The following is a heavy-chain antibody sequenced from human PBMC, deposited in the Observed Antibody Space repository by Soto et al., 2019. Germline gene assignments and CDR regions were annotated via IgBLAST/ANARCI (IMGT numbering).Heavy chain of an antibody. CDR1: SGSVSSSHW. CDR2: IYHTGST. CDR3: ARGGDYRFDY. J-gene: IGHJ4*02. Sequence: SETLSLTCVVSSGSVSSSHWWSWVRQPPGIGLEWIGEIYHTGSTNYNPSLKSRVTMSVDKSKNQFSLKLSSVTAADTAVYYCARGGDYRFDYWGQGTLVTVSS. D-gene: IGHD4-4*01. V-gene: IGHV4-4*02.